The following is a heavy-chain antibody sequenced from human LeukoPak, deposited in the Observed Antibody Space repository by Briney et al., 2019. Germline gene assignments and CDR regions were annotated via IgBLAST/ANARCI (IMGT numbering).Heavy chain of an antibody. CDR2: IRYDGSTK. J-gene: IGHJ3*02. CDR3: AKGASGSYGFDI. D-gene: IGHD1-26*01. Sequence: GGSLRLSCAASGFVFNSYGMHWVRQAPGKGLEWVTFIRYDGSTKYYADSVKGRFTISRDNSKNTLFLQMNSMRAEDTAVYYCAKGASGSYGFDIWGQGTMVTVSS. CDR1: GFVFNSYG. V-gene: IGHV3-30*02.